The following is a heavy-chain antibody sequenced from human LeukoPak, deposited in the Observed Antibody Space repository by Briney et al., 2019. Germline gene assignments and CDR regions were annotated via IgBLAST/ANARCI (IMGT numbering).Heavy chain of an antibody. V-gene: IGHV1-2*02. CDR1: GYAFSAYY. J-gene: IGHJ3*02. CDR3: ARDSRYCSGGSCYSDHAFDI. D-gene: IGHD2-15*01. Sequence: ASVKVSCKASGYAFSAYYMHWVRQAPGQGLEWMGWLNPQTGDTHFAQKFQGRVTFTRDTSISTAYMAMSRLRSDDTAVFYCARDSRYCSGGSCYSDHAFDIWGQGTMVTVSS. CDR2: LNPQTGDT.